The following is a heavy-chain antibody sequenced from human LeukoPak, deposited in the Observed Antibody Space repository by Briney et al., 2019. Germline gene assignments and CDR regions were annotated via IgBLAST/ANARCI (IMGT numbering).Heavy chain of an antibody. CDR1: GGSISSSSYY. CDR2: IYYSGST. CDR3: ARGAVWGTTYYYYMDV. J-gene: IGHJ6*03. V-gene: IGHV4-39*01. D-gene: IGHD1-1*01. Sequence: SETLSLTCTVSGGSISSSSYYWGWIRQPPGKGLEWIGSIYYSGSTYYNPSLKSRVTISVDTSKNQFSLKLSSVTAADTAVYYCARGAVWGTTYYYYMDVWGKGTTVTVSS.